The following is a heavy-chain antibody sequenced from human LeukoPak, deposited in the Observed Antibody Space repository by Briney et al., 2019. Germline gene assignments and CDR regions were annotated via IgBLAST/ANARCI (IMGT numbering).Heavy chain of an antibody. Sequence: GGSLRLPCAASGFTFSSYGMHWVRQAPGKGLEWVAFIRYDGSNKYYADSVKGRFTISRDNSKNTLYLQMNSLGAEDTAVYYCAKDAYGSGSTQDYWGQGTLVTVSS. D-gene: IGHD3-10*01. CDR2: IRYDGSNK. CDR3: AKDAYGSGSTQDY. V-gene: IGHV3-30*02. J-gene: IGHJ4*02. CDR1: GFTFSSYG.